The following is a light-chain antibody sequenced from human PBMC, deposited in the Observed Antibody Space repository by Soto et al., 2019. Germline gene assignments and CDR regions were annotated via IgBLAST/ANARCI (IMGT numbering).Light chain of an antibody. CDR1: QSVSTSS. J-gene: IGKJ2*01. CDR2: GAS. V-gene: IGKV3-20*01. CDR3: QQYDSSPYT. Sequence: EIVLTQSPGTLSLSPGERATLSCRASQSVSTSSLAWYQQKPGQAPRLLIYGASSRATGIPDRVSGSGSGADFTLSISRLEPEDFAMYYCQQYDSSPYTFGQGTKLAIK.